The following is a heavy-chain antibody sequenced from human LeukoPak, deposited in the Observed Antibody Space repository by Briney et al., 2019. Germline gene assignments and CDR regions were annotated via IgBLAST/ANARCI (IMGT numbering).Heavy chain of an antibody. CDR3: ARVGSYCSGGSCYSRDYYFDY. V-gene: IGHV1-69*01. J-gene: IGHJ4*02. CDR1: GGTFNNYA. Sequence: VASVKVSCKASGGTFNNYAISWVRQAPGQGREWMGGIIPIFGTENYAQKFQGRVTITADESTSTAYMELSSLSSEDTAVYYCARVGSYCSGGSCYSRDYYFDYWGQGTLVTVSS. D-gene: IGHD2-15*01. CDR2: IIPIFGTE.